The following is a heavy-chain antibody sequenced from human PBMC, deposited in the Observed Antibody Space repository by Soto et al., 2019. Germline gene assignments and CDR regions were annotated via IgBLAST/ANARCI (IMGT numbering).Heavy chain of an antibody. V-gene: IGHV3-23*01. J-gene: IGHJ6*02. D-gene: IGHD2-2*01. CDR3: VKGGPSHIYGMDV. Sequence: EVRLLESGGGLVQPGGSLRLSCAASGFTFSNYAMNWVRQAPGKGLEWVSIIGGTGQYTFYADSVKGRFTFSRDNSKNTLYLQMDSLRAEDTAIYFCVKGGPSHIYGMDVWGQGTTVTVSS. CDR2: IGGTGQYT. CDR1: GFTFSNYA.